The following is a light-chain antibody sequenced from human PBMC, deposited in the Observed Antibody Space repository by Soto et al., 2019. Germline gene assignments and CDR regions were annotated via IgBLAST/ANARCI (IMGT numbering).Light chain of an antibody. V-gene: IGKV3-20*01. CDR2: GIS. J-gene: IGKJ1*01. CDR3: QQYTAWPLT. CDR1: ESVNIMY. Sequence: IVLTQSPGTLSLSPGERATLSYRVSESVNIMYLGWYQQKPGQAPRLLIHGISNRATGVPDRFSGSGSGTDFTLTISRLEPEDFAVYYCQQYTAWPLTFGQGTKVDI.